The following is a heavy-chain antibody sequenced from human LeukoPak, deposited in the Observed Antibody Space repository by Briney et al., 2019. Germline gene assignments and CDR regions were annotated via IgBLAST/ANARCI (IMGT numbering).Heavy chain of an antibody. CDR3: ARLVGVTEAFDI. Sequence: SETLSLTCTVSGGSISSSSYYWGWIRQPPGKGLEWIGSIYYSGSTNYNPSLKSRATMSVDASKQKFPLKLWYVTAADTAMYYCARLVGVTEAFDIWGQGTTVTVSS. V-gene: IGHV4-39*06. D-gene: IGHD3-10*01. CDR2: IYYSGST. CDR1: GGSISSSSYY. J-gene: IGHJ3*02.